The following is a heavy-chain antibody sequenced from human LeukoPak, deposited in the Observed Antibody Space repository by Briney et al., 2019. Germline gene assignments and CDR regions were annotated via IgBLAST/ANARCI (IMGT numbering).Heavy chain of an antibody. V-gene: IGHV3-74*01. CDR3: ARLNYDSSGYYPFYYYYYMDV. CDR1: GFTFSSYW. J-gene: IGHJ6*03. D-gene: IGHD3-22*01. Sequence: GGSLRLSCAASGFTFSSYWMHWVRQAPGKGLVWVSRINSDGSSTSYADSVKGRFTISRDNAKNTLYLQMNSLRAEDTAVYYCARLNYDSSGYYPFYYYYYMDVWGKGTTVTVSS. CDR2: INSDGSST.